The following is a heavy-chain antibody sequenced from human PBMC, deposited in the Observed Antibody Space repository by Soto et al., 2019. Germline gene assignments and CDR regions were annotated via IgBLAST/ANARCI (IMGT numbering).Heavy chain of an antibody. V-gene: IGHV4-61*05. Sequence: SETLSLTCTVSGGSISSSNYHWGWIRQPPGKGLEWIGYIYYSGSTNYNPSLKSRVTISVDTSKNQFSLKLNSMTAADTAVYYCARHNYGSGSTYFDYWGQGTLVTVSS. D-gene: IGHD3-10*01. J-gene: IGHJ4*02. CDR2: IYYSGST. CDR1: GGSISSSNYH. CDR3: ARHNYGSGSTYFDY.